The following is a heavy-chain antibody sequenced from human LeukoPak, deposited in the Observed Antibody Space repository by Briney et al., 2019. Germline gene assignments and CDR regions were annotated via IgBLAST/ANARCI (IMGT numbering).Heavy chain of an antibody. CDR1: GFTFSAYA. V-gene: IGHV3-23*01. CDR3: AKSAAGYGPTSFRFDY. CDR2: ISGTDGDT. J-gene: IGHJ4*02. Sequence: GGSLRLSCAASGFTFSAYAMSWVRQAPGKGLEWVSGISGTDGDTLYEDSVKGRFTISRDNSQNTLYLQMNSLRAEDTAVYYCAKSAAGYGPTSFRFDYWGQGTLVTVSS. D-gene: IGHD3-10*01.